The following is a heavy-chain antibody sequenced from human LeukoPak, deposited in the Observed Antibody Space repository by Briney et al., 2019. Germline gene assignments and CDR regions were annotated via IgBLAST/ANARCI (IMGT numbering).Heavy chain of an antibody. J-gene: IGHJ3*02. CDR3: ARPGIVGAHDAFDI. Sequence: SETLSLTCTVSGGSNSSGSYYWSWIRQPAGKGLEWIGRIYTSGSTNYNPSLKSRVTISVDTSKNQFSLKLSSVTAADTAVYYCARPGIVGAHDAFDIWGQGTMVTVSS. D-gene: IGHD1-26*01. CDR2: IYTSGST. CDR1: GGSNSSGSYY. V-gene: IGHV4-61*02.